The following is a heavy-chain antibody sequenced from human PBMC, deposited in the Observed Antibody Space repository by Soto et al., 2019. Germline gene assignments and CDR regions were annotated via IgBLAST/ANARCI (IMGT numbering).Heavy chain of an antibody. D-gene: IGHD3-9*01. CDR3: ARGVPYHDILTGFYKDY. CDR1: GFTFSSHG. Sequence: QVQLVESGGGVVQPGGSLRLSCAASGFTFSSHGMHWVRQAPGKGLQWVALIWYDGTTKYYGDSVKGRFTISRDNSKNTLYLEMNSLRAEDTAVYYCARGVPYHDILTGFYKDYWGQGTLVTVSS. V-gene: IGHV3-33*01. J-gene: IGHJ4*02. CDR2: IWYDGTTK.